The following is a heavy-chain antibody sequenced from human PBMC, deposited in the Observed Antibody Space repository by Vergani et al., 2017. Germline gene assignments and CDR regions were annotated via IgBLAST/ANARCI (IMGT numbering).Heavy chain of an antibody. V-gene: IGHV4-31*03. CDR2: IYYSGST. D-gene: IGHD3-22*01. CDR1: GGSISSGGYY. Sequence: QVQLQQWGAGLLKPSQTLSLTCTVSGGSISSGGYYWSWIRQHPGKGLEWIGYIYYSGSTYYNPSLKSRVTISVDTSKNQFSLKLSSVTAADTAVYYCARAYYYDSSGTQEAFDYWGQGTLVTVSS. CDR3: ARAYYYDSSGTQEAFDY. J-gene: IGHJ4*02.